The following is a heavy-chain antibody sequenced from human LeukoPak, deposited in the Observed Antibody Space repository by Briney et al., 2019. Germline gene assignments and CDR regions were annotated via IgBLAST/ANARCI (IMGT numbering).Heavy chain of an antibody. D-gene: IGHD3-10*01. CDR2: ISSPSSPI. V-gene: IGHV3-48*01. J-gene: IGHJ3*02. CDR3: ARDFRGLNDAFDI. CDR1: GFTFSSYS. Sequence: GGSLRLSCAASGFTFSSYSMNWVRQAPGKGLEWVSYISSPSSPINYADSVKGRFTVSRDNAKNSLFLQMNSLRAEDTAVYYCARDFRGLNDAFDIWGQGTMVTVSS.